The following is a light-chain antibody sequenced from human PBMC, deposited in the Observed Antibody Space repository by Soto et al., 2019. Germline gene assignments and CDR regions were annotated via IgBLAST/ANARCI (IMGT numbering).Light chain of an antibody. Sequence: EIVLTQSPGTLSLSPGERVTLSCRASQSVSSSYLAWYQQKPGQAPRVLIYGASFRATGIPDRFSGSGSGTDFTLTISRLESEDFAVYYCQQYGSSPWTFGQGTKWIS. V-gene: IGKV3-20*01. CDR1: QSVSSSY. CDR2: GAS. CDR3: QQYGSSPWT. J-gene: IGKJ1*01.